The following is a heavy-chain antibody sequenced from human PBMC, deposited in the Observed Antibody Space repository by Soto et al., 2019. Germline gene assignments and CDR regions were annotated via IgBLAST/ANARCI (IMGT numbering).Heavy chain of an antibody. Sequence: SETLSLTCTVSGGSISSYYWSWIRQPPGKGLEWIGYIYYSGSTNYNPSLKSRVTISVDTSKNQFSLKLSSVTAADTAVYYCARLYSSGWPRKNGMDVWGQGTTVTVSS. V-gene: IGHV4-59*01. CDR1: GGSISSYY. CDR3: ARLYSSGWPRKNGMDV. CDR2: IYYSGST. J-gene: IGHJ6*02. D-gene: IGHD6-19*01.